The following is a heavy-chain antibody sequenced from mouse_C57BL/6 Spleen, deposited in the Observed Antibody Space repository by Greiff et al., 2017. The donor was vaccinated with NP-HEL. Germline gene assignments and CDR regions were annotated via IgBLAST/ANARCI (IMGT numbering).Heavy chain of an antibody. CDR2: ISSGGSYT. D-gene: IGHD2-5*01. CDR1: GFTFSSYG. Sequence: EVKLVESGGDLVKPGGSLKLSCAASGFTFSSYGMSWVRQTPDKRLEWVATISSGGSYTYYPDSVKGRITISRDNAKNTLYLQMSSLKSEDTAMYYCARHRDYSNYAWFAYWGHGTLVTVSA. V-gene: IGHV5-6*01. CDR3: ARHRDYSNYAWFAY. J-gene: IGHJ3*01.